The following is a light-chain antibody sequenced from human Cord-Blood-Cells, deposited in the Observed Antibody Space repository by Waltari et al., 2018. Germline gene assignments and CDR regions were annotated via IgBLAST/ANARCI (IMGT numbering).Light chain of an antibody. J-gene: IGLJ2*01. CDR2: GKN. CDR3: NSRDSSGNHVV. CDR1: SLRSQY. V-gene: IGLV3-19*01. Sequence: SSEQPQGPAVSVALGQTVRITCQGDSLRSQYASWYQQKPGQAPVLVIYGKNNRPSGTPDLFSGSSSRNTASLTITGAQAEDAADYYCNSRDSSGNHVVFGGGTKLTVL.